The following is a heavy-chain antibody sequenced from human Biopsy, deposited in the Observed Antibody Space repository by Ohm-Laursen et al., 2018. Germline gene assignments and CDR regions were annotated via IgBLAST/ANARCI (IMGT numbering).Heavy chain of an antibody. CDR3: ARDSGILNYGNFKYYHYYGMDV. Sequence: SDTLSLTCSVSGDSVTKYYWSWIRQPPGKGLGWIGHIYYSVMTNYNPSLQSRVSISVDTSRNQVSLTLRSVTAADTAVYYCARDSGILNYGNFKYYHYYGMDVWGQGTKVTVSS. V-gene: IGHV4-59*02. CDR1: GDSVTKYY. J-gene: IGHJ6*02. D-gene: IGHD4-11*01. CDR2: IYYSVMT.